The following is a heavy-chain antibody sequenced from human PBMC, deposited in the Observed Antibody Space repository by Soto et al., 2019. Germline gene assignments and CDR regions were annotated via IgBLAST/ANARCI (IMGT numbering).Heavy chain of an antibody. CDR1: GGTFSSYA. J-gene: IGHJ6*02. V-gene: IGHV1-69*13. CDR3: ARSLVVVPAAMDPYYYYGMDV. CDR2: IIPIFGTA. Sequence: SVKVSCKASGGTFSSYAMSWVRQAPGQGLEWMGGIIPIFGTANYAQKFQGRVTITADESTSTAYMELSSLRSEDTAVYYCARSLVVVPAAMDPYYYYGMDVWGQGTTVTVSS. D-gene: IGHD2-2*01.